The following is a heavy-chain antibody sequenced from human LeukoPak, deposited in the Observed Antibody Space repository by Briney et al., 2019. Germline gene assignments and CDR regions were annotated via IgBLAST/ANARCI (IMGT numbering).Heavy chain of an antibody. D-gene: IGHD3-3*01. V-gene: IGHV3-53*01. CDR2: IYSGGTT. Sequence: GGSLRLTCVVSGFIASSNYMSWVRQAPGKGLEWISLIYSGGTTHYADSVMGRFTISRDNSKTTLFLQMNSLKAEDTAVYYCATGGRSGVALEQWGQGTLVTVS. CDR3: ATGGRSGVALEQ. J-gene: IGHJ4*02. CDR1: GFIASSNY.